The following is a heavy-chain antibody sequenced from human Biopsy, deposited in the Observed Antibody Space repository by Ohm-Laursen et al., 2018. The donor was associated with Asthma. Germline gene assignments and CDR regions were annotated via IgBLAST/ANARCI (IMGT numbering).Heavy chain of an antibody. CDR2: INPSGGST. D-gene: IGHD3-9*01. V-gene: IGHV1-46*01. J-gene: IGHJ3*02. Sequence: GASVKVSCKASGYTFTSYYMHWVRQAPGQGLEWMGIINPSGGSTSYAQKFQGRVTMTRDTSTSTVYMELSSLRSEDTAVYYCARTYYDFLTGQVNDAFAIWGQGTMVTVSS. CDR3: ARTYYDFLTGQVNDAFAI. CDR1: GYTFTSYY.